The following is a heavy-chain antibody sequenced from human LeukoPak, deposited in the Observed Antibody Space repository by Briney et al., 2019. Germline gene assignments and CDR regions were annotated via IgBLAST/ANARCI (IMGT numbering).Heavy chain of an antibody. CDR1: GGSISSGGYY. J-gene: IGHJ4*02. Sequence: PSETLSLTCSVSGGSISSGGYYWSWIRQTPGKGLEWIGSIYYGGSTYYSPSLESRVTISIDRSKNQFSLKLNSLTAADTAVYYCARGSRYSFYWGQGTLVSVSS. CDR2: IYYGGST. V-gene: IGHV4-39*07. CDR3: ARGSRYSFY. D-gene: IGHD6-13*01.